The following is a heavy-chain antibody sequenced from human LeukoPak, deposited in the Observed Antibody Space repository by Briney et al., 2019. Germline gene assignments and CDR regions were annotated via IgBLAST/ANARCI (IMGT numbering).Heavy chain of an antibody. CDR2: IYSGADT. CDR1: GFPVSSNY. CDR3: ARGPYELRFLGWSPPTDY. Sequence: PGGSLRLSCAASGFPVSSNYMSWVRQAPGKGLEWVSVIYSGADTYYAESVKGRFTISRDNSKNTLYLQMNSLRAEDTAVYYCARGPYELRFLGWSPPTDYWGQGTLVTVSS. V-gene: IGHV3-66*02. J-gene: IGHJ4*02. D-gene: IGHD3-3*01.